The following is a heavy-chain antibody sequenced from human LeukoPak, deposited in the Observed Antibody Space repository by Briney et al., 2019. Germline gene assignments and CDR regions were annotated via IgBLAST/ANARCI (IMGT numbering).Heavy chain of an antibody. CDR2: ISGSGGGT. CDR1: GITLSNYG. Sequence: GGSLRLSCAVSGITLSNYGMSWVRQAPGKGLEWVAGISGSGGGTKYADSVKGRFTISRDNSKNTLFLQMNSLRAEDTAVYYCARDYLDWYFDLWGRGTLVTVSS. CDR3: ARDYLDWYFDL. J-gene: IGHJ2*01. V-gene: IGHV3-23*01.